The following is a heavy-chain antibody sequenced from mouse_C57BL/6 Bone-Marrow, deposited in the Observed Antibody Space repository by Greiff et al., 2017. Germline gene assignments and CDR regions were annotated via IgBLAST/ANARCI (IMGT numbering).Heavy chain of an antibody. V-gene: IGHV5-15*01. Sequence: EVMLVESGGGLVQPGGSLKLSCAASGFTFSDYGMAWVRQAPRKGPEWVAFLSNLAYSIYYADTVTGRFTISRENAKNTLYLEMSSLRSEDTAMYYCARRGNYYAMDYWGQGTSVTVSS. J-gene: IGHJ4*01. CDR1: GFTFSDYG. CDR2: LSNLAYSI. CDR3: ARRGNYYAMDY.